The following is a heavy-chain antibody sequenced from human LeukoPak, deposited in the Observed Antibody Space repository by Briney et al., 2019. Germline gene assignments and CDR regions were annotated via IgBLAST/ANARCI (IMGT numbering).Heavy chain of an antibody. CDR1: GYTFSNYY. V-gene: IGHV1-2*02. CDR2: INPSSVGT. CDR3: ARHVSSSNEDY. D-gene: IGHD2-8*01. J-gene: IGHJ4*02. Sequence: ASVKVSCKASGYTFSNYYMHWVRQAPGQGLEWMGWINPSSVGTNFAQKFQGRVTMTRDTCISTAYMELHGLRSDDTAVYYCARHVSSSNEDYWGQGTLVTVSS.